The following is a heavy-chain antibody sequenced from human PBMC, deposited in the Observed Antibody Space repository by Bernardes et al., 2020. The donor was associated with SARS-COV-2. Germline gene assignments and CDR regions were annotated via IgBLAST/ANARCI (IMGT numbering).Heavy chain of an antibody. J-gene: IGHJ5*02. D-gene: IGHD2-8*01. CDR3: ARDLGYCTNGVCSP. V-gene: IGHV3-74*01. Sequence: GGSLRLSCAGSGFTFSSSCLHWVRQAPGKGLVWVSRINPDGSSTNYADSVKGRFTISRDNAMNTLFLQMSSLTAEDTALYYCARDLGYCTNGVCSPWGQGTLVTVSS. CDR1: GFTFSSSC. CDR2: INPDGSST.